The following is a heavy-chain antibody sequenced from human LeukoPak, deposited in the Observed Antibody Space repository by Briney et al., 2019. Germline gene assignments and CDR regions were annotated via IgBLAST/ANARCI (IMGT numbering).Heavy chain of an antibody. V-gene: IGHV4-59*01. CDR2: IYYSGST. CDR1: GGPISSYY. CDR3: ARENQVAFDI. Sequence: SETLSLTCTVSGGPISSYYWSWIRQPPGKGLEWIGYIYYSGSTNYNPSLKSRVTISVDTSKNQFSLKLSSVTAADTAVYYCARENQVAFDIWGQGTMVTVSS. J-gene: IGHJ3*02.